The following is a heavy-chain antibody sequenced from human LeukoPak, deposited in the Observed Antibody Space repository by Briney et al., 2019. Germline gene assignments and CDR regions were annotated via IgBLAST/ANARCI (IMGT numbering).Heavy chain of an antibody. CDR2: IYYSGST. CDR1: GGSFSGYY. V-gene: IGHV4-59*01. Sequence: SETLSLTCAVYGGSFSGYYWSWIRQPPGKGLEWIGYIYYSGSTNYNPSLKSRVTISVDTSKNQFSLKLSSVTAADTAVYYCAREWEPQGFDYWGQGTLVTVSS. J-gene: IGHJ4*02. CDR3: AREWEPQGFDY. D-gene: IGHD1-26*01.